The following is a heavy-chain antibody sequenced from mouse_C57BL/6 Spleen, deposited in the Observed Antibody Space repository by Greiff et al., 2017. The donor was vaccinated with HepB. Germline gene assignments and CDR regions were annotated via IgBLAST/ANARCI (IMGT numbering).Heavy chain of an antibody. V-gene: IGHV1-18*01. D-gene: IGHD3-2*02. CDR1: GYTFTDYN. Sequence: VQLQQSGPELVKPGASVKIPCTASGYTFTDYNMDWVKQSPGKSLEWIGAINPNNGGTFYNQKFKGKATLTVDKSSSTAYMELRSLTSEDTAVYYCARKEGSGYIFDYWGQGTTLTVSS. J-gene: IGHJ2*01. CDR2: INPNNGGT. CDR3: ARKEGSGYIFDY.